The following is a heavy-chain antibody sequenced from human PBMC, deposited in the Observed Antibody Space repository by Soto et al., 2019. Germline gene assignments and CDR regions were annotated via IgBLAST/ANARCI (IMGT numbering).Heavy chain of an antibody. J-gene: IGHJ4*02. D-gene: IGHD3-10*01. CDR2: IWYDGSNK. Sequence: QVQLVESGGGVVQPGRSLRLSCAASGFTFSSYGMHWVRQAPGKGLEWVAVIWYDGSNKYYADSVKGRFTISRDNSYNTLYLQMNSLRAEDTAVYYCARESYGSGSFDYWGQGTFVSDSS. CDR1: GFTFSSYG. V-gene: IGHV3-33*01. CDR3: ARESYGSGSFDY.